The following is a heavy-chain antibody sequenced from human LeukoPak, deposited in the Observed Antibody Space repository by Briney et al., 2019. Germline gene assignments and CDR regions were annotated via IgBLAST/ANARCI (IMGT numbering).Heavy chain of an antibody. V-gene: IGHV3-9*01. Sequence: GGSLRLSCAASGFNFDGYAMHWVRQAPGKGLEWVSSIGWNSGTIGYADSVKGRFTISRDNAKNSLYLQMNNLRVEDTALYYCVKDGAWGYYYFDYWGQGTLVTVSS. CDR2: IGWNSGTI. CDR3: VKDGAWGYYYFDY. J-gene: IGHJ4*02. CDR1: GFNFDGYA. D-gene: IGHD5-18*01.